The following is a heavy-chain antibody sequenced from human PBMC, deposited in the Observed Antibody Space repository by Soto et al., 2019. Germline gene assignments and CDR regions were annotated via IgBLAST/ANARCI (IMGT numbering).Heavy chain of an antibody. V-gene: IGHV6-1*01. J-gene: IGHJ6*02. D-gene: IGHD6-13*01. CDR3: ARGNSSSWYIHYYYGMDV. CDR2: TYYRSKWYN. Sequence: SQTLSLTCAISGDSVSSNSAAWNWIRQSPSRGLEWLGRTYYRSKWYNDYAVSVKSRITINPDTSKNQFSLQLNSVIPGDTAVYYCARGNSSSWYIHYYYGMDVWGQGTTVTVSS. CDR1: GDSVSSNSAA.